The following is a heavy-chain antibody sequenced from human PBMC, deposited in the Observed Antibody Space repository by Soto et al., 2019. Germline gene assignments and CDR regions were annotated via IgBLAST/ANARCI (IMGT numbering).Heavy chain of an antibody. CDR2: ISGSGGST. CDR3: AKESPLYYDFWSGYQTVDY. D-gene: IGHD3-3*01. V-gene: IGHV3-23*01. J-gene: IGHJ4*02. Sequence: PGGSLRLSCAASGFTFSSYAMSWVRQAPGKGLEWVSAISGSGGSTYYADSVKGRFTISRDNSKNTLYLQMNSLRAEDTAVYYCAKESPLYYDFWSGYQTVDYWGQGTLVTVSS. CDR1: GFTFSSYA.